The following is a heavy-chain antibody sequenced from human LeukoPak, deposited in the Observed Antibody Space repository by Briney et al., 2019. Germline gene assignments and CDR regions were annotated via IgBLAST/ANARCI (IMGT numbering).Heavy chain of an antibody. CDR3: ARTKGYSSSNWFDP. CDR1: GFTFDDYG. J-gene: IGHJ5*02. D-gene: IGHD6-6*01. V-gene: IGHV3-20*04. CDR2: INWNGGST. Sequence: GGSLRLSCAASGFTFDDYGMSWVRQAPGKGLEWVSGINWNGGSTGYADSVKGRFTISRDNAKNSLYLQMNSLRAEDTALYYCARTKGYSSSNWFDPWGQGTLVTVSP.